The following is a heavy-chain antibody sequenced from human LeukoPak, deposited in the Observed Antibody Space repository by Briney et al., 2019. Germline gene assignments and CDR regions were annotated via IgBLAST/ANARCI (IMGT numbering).Heavy chain of an antibody. CDR1: GFTFSNYA. CDR2: ISDVGGST. CDR3: AKGLGTSSWSLSTFDY. J-gene: IGHJ4*02. V-gene: IGHV3-23*01. D-gene: IGHD6-13*01. Sequence: GGSPRLSCAASGFTFSNYAMTWVRQAPGKGLEWVSRISDVGGSTYYADSVKGRFTISRDNSKNTLYLQMNTLRAEDTAVYYCAKGLGTSSWSLSTFDYWGQGTLVTVST.